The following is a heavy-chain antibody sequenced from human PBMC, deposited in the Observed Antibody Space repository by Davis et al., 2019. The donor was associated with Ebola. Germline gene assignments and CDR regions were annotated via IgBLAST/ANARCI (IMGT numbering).Heavy chain of an antibody. V-gene: IGHV3-11*05. D-gene: IGHD4-17*01. Sequence: GESLKISCAASGFTFSVYYMSWIRQAPGKGPEWVSSISSSASYKNYADSVKGRFTISRDDAKKSLYLQMNSLRAEDTALYYCAKDIYVDYEGYFDYWGQGTLVTVSS. CDR3: AKDIYVDYEGYFDY. CDR2: ISSSASYK. J-gene: IGHJ4*02. CDR1: GFTFSVYY.